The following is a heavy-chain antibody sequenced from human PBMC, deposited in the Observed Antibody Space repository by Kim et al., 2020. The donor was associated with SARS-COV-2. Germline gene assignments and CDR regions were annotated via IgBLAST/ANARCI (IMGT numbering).Heavy chain of an antibody. V-gene: IGHV4-4*02. Sequence: SETLSLTCAVSGGSISSSNWWSWVRQPPGKGLEWIGEIYHSGSTNYNPSLKSRVTISVDKSKNQFSLKLSSVTAADTAVYYCARVPLSGSHPNWFDPWGQGTLVTVSS. CDR3: ARVPLSGSHPNWFDP. J-gene: IGHJ5*02. CDR1: GGSISSSNW. CDR2: IYHSGST. D-gene: IGHD1-26*01.